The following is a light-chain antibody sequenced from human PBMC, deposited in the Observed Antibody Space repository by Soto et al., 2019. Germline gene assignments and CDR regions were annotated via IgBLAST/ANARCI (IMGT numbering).Light chain of an antibody. Sequence: ESVLTQSPGTLSMSPGERATLSCRASQSVSSSYSAWYQQKPGQAPRLLIYCASRRATGIPDRFNGSGSGPDFTLTNSRLEPEDFAVYYCQQYGSSPFTFGPGTKVDIK. CDR3: QQYGSSPFT. CDR1: QSVSSSY. J-gene: IGKJ3*01. CDR2: CAS. V-gene: IGKV3-20*01.